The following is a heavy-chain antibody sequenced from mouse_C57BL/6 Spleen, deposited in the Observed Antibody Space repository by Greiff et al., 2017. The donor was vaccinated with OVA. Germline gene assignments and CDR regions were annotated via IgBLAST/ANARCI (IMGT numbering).Heavy chain of an antibody. CDR2: INPGSGGT. V-gene: IGHV1-54*01. D-gene: IGHD2-3*01. CDR3: ASSDDGSTWFAY. Sequence: QVQLQQSGAELVRPGTSVKVSCKASGYAFTNYLIEWVKQRPGQGLEWIGVINPGSGGTNYNEKFKGKVTLTADKSSSTAYMQLSSLTSEDSAVYFCASSDDGSTWFAYWGQGTLVTVSA. CDR1: GYAFTNYL. J-gene: IGHJ3*01.